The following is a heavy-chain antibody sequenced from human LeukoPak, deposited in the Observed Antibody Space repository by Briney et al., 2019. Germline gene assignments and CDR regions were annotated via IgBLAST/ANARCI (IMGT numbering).Heavy chain of an antibody. J-gene: IGHJ4*02. CDR3: AAFTDPGY. V-gene: IGHV3-7*03. CDR1: GFTFSNYW. CDR2: IRQDGSEK. D-gene: IGHD3-3*02. Sequence: GGSLRPSCAASGFTFSNYWMTWVRQAPGKGLEWVANIRQDGSEKYYVASVKGRFTISRDNAKNSLYLQMNSLRAEDTARYYCAAFTDPGYWGQGTLVTVSS.